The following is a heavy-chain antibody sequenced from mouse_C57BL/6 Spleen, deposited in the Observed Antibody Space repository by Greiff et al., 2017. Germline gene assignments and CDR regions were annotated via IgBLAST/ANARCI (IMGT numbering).Heavy chain of an antibody. CDR3: VRGDTMIKAYYYAMDY. J-gene: IGHJ4*01. CDR1: GFTFNTYA. Sequence: EVQLQESGGGLVQPKGSLKLSCAASGFTFNTYAMHWVRQAPGKGLEWVARIRSKSSNYATYYADSVKDRFTISRDDSQSMLYLQMNNLKTEDTAMYYCVRGDTMIKAYYYAMDYWGQGTSVTVSS. D-gene: IGHD2-4*01. V-gene: IGHV10-3*01. CDR2: IRSKSSNYAT.